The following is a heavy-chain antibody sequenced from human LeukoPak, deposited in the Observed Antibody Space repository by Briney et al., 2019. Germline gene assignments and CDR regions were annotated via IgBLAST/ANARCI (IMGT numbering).Heavy chain of an antibody. V-gene: IGHV1-2*02. CDR1: GYTFTGFF. J-gene: IGHJ4*02. Sequence: ASVKVSCKASGYTFTGFFIHGVRQAPGQGIEWMVWINPNSGGTNYAQKFQGRVTMTRDTSISTAYMELSRLRSDDTAVYYCARDERYDSSGYPFDYWGQGTLVTVSS. D-gene: IGHD3-22*01. CDR3: ARDERYDSSGYPFDY. CDR2: INPNSGGT.